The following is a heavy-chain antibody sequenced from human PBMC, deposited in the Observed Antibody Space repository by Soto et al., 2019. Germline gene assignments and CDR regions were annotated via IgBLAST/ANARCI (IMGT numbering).Heavy chain of an antibody. V-gene: IGHV4-30-4*01. CDR1: GGSISRGDYY. J-gene: IGHJ5*02. CDR2: IYYSGNT. Sequence: PSETLSLTCTVSGGSISRGDYYWSWIRQPPGKGLEWIGYIYYSGNTNYNPSLKSRVTISVDTSKNQFSLKLSSVTAADTAVYYCARVPGPWGQGTLVTVSS. CDR3: ARVPGP.